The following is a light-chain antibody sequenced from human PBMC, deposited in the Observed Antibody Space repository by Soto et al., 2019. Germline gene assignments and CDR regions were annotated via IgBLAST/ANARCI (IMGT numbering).Light chain of an antibody. CDR2: DAS. J-gene: IGKJ5*01. CDR3: QQYTGPPTT. Sequence: EIVMTQSPFTLSVSPGERATLSCRASQTIRSDLAWYQQKPGQAPRLLISDASTRATSIPARFNGSGSGTDFTLTITRLEPEDSAVYFCQQYTGPPTTFGQGTRLEIK. CDR1: QTIRSD. V-gene: IGKV3-15*01.